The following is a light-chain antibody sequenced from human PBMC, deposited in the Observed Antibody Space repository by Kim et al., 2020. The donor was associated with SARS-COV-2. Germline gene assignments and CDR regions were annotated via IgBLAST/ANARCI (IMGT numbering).Light chain of an antibody. Sequence: EFPEQTAGSTRPGDNWGYQLACWHRKKPGPSPVLVIYQESTRPSGIPERCSGSNTGNTATLTIIWTQGMDEAVYYSQAWDSSTAVFGGGTQLTVL. CDR2: QES. J-gene: IGLJ2*01. V-gene: IGLV3-1*01. CDR1: NWGYQL. CDR3: QAWDSSTAV.